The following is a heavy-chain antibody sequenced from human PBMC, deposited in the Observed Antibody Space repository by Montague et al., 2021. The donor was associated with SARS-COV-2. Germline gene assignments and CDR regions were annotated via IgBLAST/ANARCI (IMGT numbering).Heavy chain of an antibody. Sequence: SETLSLTCTVSGASINSNRHFWGWIRQAPGKGLEWIGSIFSSGNTYYNPSLKTRVSISVDTSGNRLTLKLTSVTATDTAMYFCARAESYVSSGFLNAPFDFWGQGT. CDR2: IFSSGNT. CDR1: GASINSNRHF. J-gene: IGHJ3*01. D-gene: IGHD3-22*01. V-gene: IGHV4-39*02. CDR3: ARAESYVSSGFLNAPFDF.